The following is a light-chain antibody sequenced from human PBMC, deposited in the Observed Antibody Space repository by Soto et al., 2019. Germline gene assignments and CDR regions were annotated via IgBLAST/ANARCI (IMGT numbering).Light chain of an antibody. V-gene: IGKV3-20*01. Sequence: EIVLTQSPGTLSLSPGERATLSCRASQSVSSSYLAWYQQQPGQAPRLLIYGASIRATVIPDRFSGSGSGTDFTLTISRLEPEDFAVYYCQHYGSSPFTFGPGTKVDI. J-gene: IGKJ3*01. CDR3: QHYGSSPFT. CDR1: QSVSSSY. CDR2: GAS.